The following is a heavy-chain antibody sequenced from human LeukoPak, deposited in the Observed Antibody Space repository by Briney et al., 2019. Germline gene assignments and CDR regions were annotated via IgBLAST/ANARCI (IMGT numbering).Heavy chain of an antibody. Sequence: GGSLRLSCAASGFTFSSYAMSWVRQAPGKGLEWVSSISSSSSYIYYADSVKGRFTISRDNAKNSLYLQMNSLRAEDTAVYYCARIAVAGNFAFDYWGQGTLVTVSS. CDR1: GFTFSSYA. D-gene: IGHD6-19*01. CDR2: ISSSSSYI. V-gene: IGHV3-21*01. J-gene: IGHJ4*02. CDR3: ARIAVAGNFAFDY.